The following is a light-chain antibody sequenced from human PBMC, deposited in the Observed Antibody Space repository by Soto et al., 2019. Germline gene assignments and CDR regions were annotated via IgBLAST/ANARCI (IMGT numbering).Light chain of an antibody. CDR2: DVS. CDR1: SSDVGGYNY. Sequence: QSALTQPASVSGSPGQSITISCTGPSSDVGGYNYVSWYQQHPGKAPKLMIYDVSNRPSGVSNRFSGSKSGNTASLTISGLQAEDEADYYGSSYTSSSTLDVVFGGGTKVTVL. J-gene: IGLJ2*01. V-gene: IGLV2-14*01. CDR3: SSYTSSSTLDVV.